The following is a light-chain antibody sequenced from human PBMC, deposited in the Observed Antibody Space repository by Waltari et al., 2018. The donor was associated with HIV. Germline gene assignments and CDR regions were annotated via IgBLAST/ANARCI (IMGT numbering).Light chain of an antibody. Sequence: ENVLTQSPGTLSLSPGERATLSCRASQSLPSVWFGWLQKKPGQAPRLLISGASRRATGVPDRFSGSGSETEFTLTISRLEPEDSAIYYCHQSGRSLITFGQGTKLEIK. CDR2: GAS. V-gene: IGKV3-20*01. J-gene: IGKJ2*01. CDR1: QSLPSVW. CDR3: HQSGRSLIT.